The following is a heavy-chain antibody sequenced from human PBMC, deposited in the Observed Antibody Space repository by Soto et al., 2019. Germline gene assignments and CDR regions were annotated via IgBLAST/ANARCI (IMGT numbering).Heavy chain of an antibody. Sequence: ASVXVSFKSSVYSVTTYGIMFFLEAPGQGLEWMGWISGYNGNTNYAQKLQGRVTMNTDTSTSTAYMEVRSLRYDDTAVYYCARDKWIKNDKDSESRGKGTLVKVS. J-gene: IGHJ4*02. CDR3: ARDKWIKNDKDSES. D-gene: IGHD5-12*01. CDR1: VYSVTTYG. V-gene: IGHV1-18*01. CDR2: ISGYNGNT.